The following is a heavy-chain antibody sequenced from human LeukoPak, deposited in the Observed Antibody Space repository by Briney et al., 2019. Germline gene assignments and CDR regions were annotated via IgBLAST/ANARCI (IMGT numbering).Heavy chain of an antibody. Sequence: GGSLRLSCAASGFTFSTYGMHWVRQVPGKGLEWVAVISYDASDKHYAESVKGRFTISRDNSKNTLDLQMNSLRAEDTAVYFCVRASGPFDIWGQGTMVTVSS. CDR1: GFTFSTYG. J-gene: IGHJ3*02. CDR2: ISYDASDK. D-gene: IGHD1-26*01. CDR3: VRASGPFDI. V-gene: IGHV3-30*03.